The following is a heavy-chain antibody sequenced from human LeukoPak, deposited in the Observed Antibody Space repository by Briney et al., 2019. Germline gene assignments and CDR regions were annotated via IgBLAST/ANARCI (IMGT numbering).Heavy chain of an antibody. CDR1: GGTFSSYA. J-gene: IGHJ6*03. CDR2: IIPIFGTA. Sequence: SVKVSCKASGGTFSSYAISWVRQAPGQGLEWMGGIIPIFGTANYAQKFQGRVTITADESTSTAYMELSSLRSEDTAVYYCARELGYYYYMDVWGKGTTVTVSS. CDR3: ARELGYYYYMDV. V-gene: IGHV1-69*13.